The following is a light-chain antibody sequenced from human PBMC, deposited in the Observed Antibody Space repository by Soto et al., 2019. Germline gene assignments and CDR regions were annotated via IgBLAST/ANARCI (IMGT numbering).Light chain of an antibody. CDR2: GAS. CDR1: QSVSNNY. Sequence: EIVLTQSPGTLSLSPGERATLSCRASQSVSNNYLAWYQQKPGQAPRLLIYGASNRATGIPDRFSGSGSGTDFTLTISSLEPEDFAVYYCQQRDIWPWTFGQGTKVDIK. CDR3: QQRDIWPWT. V-gene: IGKV3D-20*02. J-gene: IGKJ1*01.